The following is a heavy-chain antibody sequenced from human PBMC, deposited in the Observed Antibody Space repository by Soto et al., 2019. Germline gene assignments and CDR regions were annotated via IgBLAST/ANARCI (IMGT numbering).Heavy chain of an antibody. CDR1: GGSISSSSYY. CDR3: ARHAPQINYYDSSGSQTAFDI. D-gene: IGHD3-22*01. V-gene: IGHV4-39*01. Sequence: QLQLQESGPGLVKPSETLSLTCTVSGGSISSSSYYWGWIRQPPGKGLEWIGSIYYSGSTYYNPSLKSRVTISVDTSKNQFSLKLSSVTAADTAVYYCARHAPQINYYDSSGSQTAFDIWGQGTMVTVSS. J-gene: IGHJ3*02. CDR2: IYYSGST.